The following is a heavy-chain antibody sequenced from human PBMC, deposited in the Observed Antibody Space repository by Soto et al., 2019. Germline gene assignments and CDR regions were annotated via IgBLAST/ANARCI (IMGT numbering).Heavy chain of an antibody. D-gene: IGHD3-9*01. V-gene: IGHV3-21*01. CDR2: ISSSRSYI. J-gene: IGHJ4*02. Sequence: PGGSLRLYCAASGFSFSSYSMNWVRQAPGKGLEWVSSISSSRSYIYYADSVKGRFTISRDHAKNSLYLQMNSLRAEDTAVYYCTRGPQLPYFDWLLNYWGQGTLVTVSS. CDR3: TRGPQLPYFDWLLNY. CDR1: GFSFSSYS.